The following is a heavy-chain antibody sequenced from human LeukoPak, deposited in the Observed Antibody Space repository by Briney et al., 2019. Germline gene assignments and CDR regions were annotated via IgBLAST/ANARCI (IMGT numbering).Heavy chain of an antibody. CDR1: GFTFSNYG. D-gene: IGHD3-10*01. CDR2: IDPSGGST. CDR3: ARDRGAGGLRFDS. Sequence: ASVKVSCKASGFTFSNYGINWVRQVPGQGLEWMGIIDPSGGSTTYAQRFQGRVTLTRDTSTSTVYMDLSSLRSEDTAVYYCARDRGAGGLRFDSWGQGTLVTVSS. J-gene: IGHJ4*02. V-gene: IGHV1-46*01.